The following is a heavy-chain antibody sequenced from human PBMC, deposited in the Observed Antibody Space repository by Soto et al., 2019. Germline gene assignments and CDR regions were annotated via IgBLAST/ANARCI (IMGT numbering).Heavy chain of an antibody. V-gene: IGHV4-4*02. CDR2: VFHSGTT. J-gene: IGHJ5*02. CDR1: GDSISGTYNW. CDR3: VTERRQYNWNDGLDP. D-gene: IGHD1-1*01. Sequence: PSETLSLTCTVSGDSISGTYNWWTWVRQPAGKGLEWIGEVFHSGTTNYNPSLKSRVSISVDKSKNQLSLNLTSVAAADTAVYYCVTERRQYNWNDGLDPWGKGTRVTVPS.